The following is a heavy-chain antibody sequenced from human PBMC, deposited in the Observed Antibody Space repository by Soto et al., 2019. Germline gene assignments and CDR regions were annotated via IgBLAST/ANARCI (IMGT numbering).Heavy chain of an antibody. CDR2: ISGSGGST. J-gene: IGHJ2*01. CDR1: GFTFSTYA. Sequence: EVQVLESGGGLVQPGGSLRLSCAASGFTFSTYAMSWVRQAPGKGLEWVSGISGSGGSTYYADSVKGRFTISRDNSKKTLVLQMSSLRAEDTAVYFCAKGGAAAGMGYFDLWGRGTLVTVSS. CDR3: AKGGAAAGMGYFDL. V-gene: IGHV3-23*01. D-gene: IGHD6-13*01.